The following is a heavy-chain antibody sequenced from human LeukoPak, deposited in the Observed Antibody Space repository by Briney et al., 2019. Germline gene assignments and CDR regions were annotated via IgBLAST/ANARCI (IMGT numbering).Heavy chain of an antibody. CDR1: GYTFTGYY. V-gene: IGHV1-2*02. CDR2: INPNSGGT. J-gene: IGHJ3*02. D-gene: IGHD2-2*01. Sequence: ASVKVSCKASGYTFTGYYMHWVRQAPGQGLEWMGWINPNSGGTNYAQKFQGRVTITADESTSTAYMELSSLRSEDTAVYYCARYCSSTSCQLDAFDIWGQGTMVTVSS. CDR3: ARYCSSTSCQLDAFDI.